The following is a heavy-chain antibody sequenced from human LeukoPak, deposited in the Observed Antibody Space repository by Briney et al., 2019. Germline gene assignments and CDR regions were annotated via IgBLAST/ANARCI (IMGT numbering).Heavy chain of an antibody. Sequence: ASVKVSCKASGYTFTSYDINWVRQATGQGLEWMGWMNPNSGNTGYAQKFQGRVTITRNTSISTAYMELRSLRSDDTAVYYCATQQVYDSSGFDYWGQGTLVTVSS. D-gene: IGHD3-22*01. CDR2: MNPNSGNT. CDR1: GYTFTSYD. J-gene: IGHJ4*02. CDR3: ATQQVYDSSGFDY. V-gene: IGHV1-8*01.